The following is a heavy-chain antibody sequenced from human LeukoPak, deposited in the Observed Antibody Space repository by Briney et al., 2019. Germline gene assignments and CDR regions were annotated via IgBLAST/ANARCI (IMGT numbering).Heavy chain of an antibody. CDR1: GFTFSSYS. J-gene: IGHJ4*02. CDR2: ISSSSSYI. V-gene: IGHV3-21*01. D-gene: IGHD6-13*01. CDR3: ARASRSAAADFDY. Sequence: KSGGSLRLSCAASGFTFSSYSMNWVRQAPGKGLEWVSSISSSSSYIYYADSVKGRFTISRDNAKNSLYLQMNSLRAGDTAVYYCARASRSAAADFDYWGQGTLVTVSS.